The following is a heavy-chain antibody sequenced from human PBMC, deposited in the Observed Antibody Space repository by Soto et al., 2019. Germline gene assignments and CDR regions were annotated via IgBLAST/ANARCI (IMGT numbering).Heavy chain of an antibody. CDR2: IYWDGES. CDR3: AHRDSTGTTTYFDS. V-gene: IGHV2-5*02. Sequence: SGPTLVNPTETLTLTCTFSGFSFTTTIMCGGWTRQPPGKALEWLAIIYWDGESRYNPLLRRRLTLTEDTSKNQVVLTMTNMDPKDTATYYCAHRDSTGTTTYFDSWGQGIPVTVSS. CDR1: GFSFTTTIMC. D-gene: IGHD1-1*01. J-gene: IGHJ4*02.